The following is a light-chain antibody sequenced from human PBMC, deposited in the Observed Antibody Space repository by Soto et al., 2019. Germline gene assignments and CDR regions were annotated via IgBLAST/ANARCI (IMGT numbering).Light chain of an antibody. CDR2: DAS. CDR1: QSVSSS. Sequence: ESLLTQSPATLSLSPGESATLSCRASQSVSSSLAWYQQKPGQAPRLLIYDASNRATGIPARLSGSGSGTDFTLTISDLEPGDFAVYYCQQGGYWPPIAFGQGTRLEIK. V-gene: IGKV3-11*01. J-gene: IGKJ5*01. CDR3: QQGGYWPPIA.